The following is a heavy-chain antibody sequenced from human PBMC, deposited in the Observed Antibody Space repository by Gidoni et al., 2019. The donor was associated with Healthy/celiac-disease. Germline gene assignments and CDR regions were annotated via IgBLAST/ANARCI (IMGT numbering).Heavy chain of an antibody. CDR1: GFPFSSYA. CDR3: AREVTEGRYYFDY. V-gene: IGHV3-30-3*01. J-gene: IGHJ4*02. Sequence: QVQLVESGGGVVQPGRSLRLSCAASGFPFSSYAMHGVRQAPGKGLEWVAVISYDGSNKYYADSVKGRFTISRDNSKNTLYLQMNSLRAEDTAVYYCAREVTEGRYYFDYWDQGTLVTVSS. D-gene: IGHD1-20*01. CDR2: ISYDGSNK.